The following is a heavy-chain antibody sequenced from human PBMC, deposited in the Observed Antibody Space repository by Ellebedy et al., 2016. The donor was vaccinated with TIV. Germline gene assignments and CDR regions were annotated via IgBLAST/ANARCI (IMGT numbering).Heavy chain of an antibody. Sequence: GESLKISCAASGFTLSGYWMHWVRQVPGKGLMWVSRINTDGSSTSYADSVEGRFTITRDNAKKTLYLEMSSLRPEDTAVCYCTRESFRYFDWDLWGQGTLVTVSS. CDR1: GFTLSGYW. CDR2: INTDGSST. D-gene: IGHD3-9*01. J-gene: IGHJ4*02. V-gene: IGHV3-74*01. CDR3: TRESFRYFDWDL.